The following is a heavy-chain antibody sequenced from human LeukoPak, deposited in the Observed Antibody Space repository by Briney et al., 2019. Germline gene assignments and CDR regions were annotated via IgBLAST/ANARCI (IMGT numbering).Heavy chain of an antibody. V-gene: IGHV4-34*01. CDR1: GGSFSGYY. CDR2: INHSGST. D-gene: IGHD6-19*01. Sequence: SETLSLTCAVYGGSFSGYYWSWIRQPPGKGLEWIGEINHSGSTNYNPSLKSRVTISVDTSKNQFSLKLSSVTAADTAVYYCERGRGTFGSGWYGGYYYGMDVWGQGTTVTVSS. CDR3: ERGRGTFGSGWYGGYYYGMDV. J-gene: IGHJ6*02.